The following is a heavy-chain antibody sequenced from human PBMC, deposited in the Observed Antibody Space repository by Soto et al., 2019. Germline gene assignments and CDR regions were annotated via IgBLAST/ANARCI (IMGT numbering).Heavy chain of an antibody. J-gene: IGHJ5*02. Sequence: PSETLSLTCAVSGGSISSGGYSWSWIRRPPGKGLEWIGYIYHSGSTYYNPSLKSRVTISVDRSKNQFSLKLSSVTAADTAVYYCARATVVPAATNWFDPWGQGTLVTVSS. CDR2: IYHSGST. D-gene: IGHD2-2*01. CDR1: GGSISSGGYS. CDR3: ARATVVPAATNWFDP. V-gene: IGHV4-30-2*01.